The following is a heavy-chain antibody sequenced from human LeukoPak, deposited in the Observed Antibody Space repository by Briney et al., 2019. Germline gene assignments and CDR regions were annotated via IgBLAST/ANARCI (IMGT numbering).Heavy chain of an antibody. CDR3: ARGTSGSYLRAAFDI. CDR1: GGSISSYY. CDR2: IYYSGST. J-gene: IGHJ3*02. Sequence: PSETLSLTCTVSGGSISSYYWSWIRQPPGKGLEWIGYIYYSGSTNYNPSLKSRVTISVDTSKNQFSLKLSSVTAADTAVYYCARGTSGSYLRAAFDIWGQGTLVTVSS. D-gene: IGHD1-26*01. V-gene: IGHV4-59*01.